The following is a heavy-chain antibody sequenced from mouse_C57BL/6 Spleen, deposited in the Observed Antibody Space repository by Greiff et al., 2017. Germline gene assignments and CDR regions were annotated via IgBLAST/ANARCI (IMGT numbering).Heavy chain of an antibody. V-gene: IGHV1-18*01. Sequence: LMESGASVKIPCKASGYTFTDYNMDWVKQSHGKSLEWIGDINPNNGGTIYNQKFKGKATLTVDKSSSTAYMELRSLTSEDTAVYYCARRYYAMDYWGQGTSVTVSS. CDR1: GYTFTDYN. CDR2: INPNNGGT. CDR3: ARRYYAMDY. J-gene: IGHJ4*01.